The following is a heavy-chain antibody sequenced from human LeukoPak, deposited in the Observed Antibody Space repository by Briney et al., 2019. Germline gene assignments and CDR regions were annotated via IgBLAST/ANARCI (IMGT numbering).Heavy chain of an antibody. D-gene: IGHD1-1*01. V-gene: IGHV1-18*01. Sequence: ASVKVSCKASGYTFTSYGISWVRQAPGQGLEWMGWISAYNGNTNYAQKLQGRVTMNTDTSTSTAYMELRSLRSDDTAVYYCARDHLYNSVLDPWGQGTLVTVSS. CDR2: ISAYNGNT. CDR1: GYTFTSYG. CDR3: ARDHLYNSVLDP. J-gene: IGHJ5*02.